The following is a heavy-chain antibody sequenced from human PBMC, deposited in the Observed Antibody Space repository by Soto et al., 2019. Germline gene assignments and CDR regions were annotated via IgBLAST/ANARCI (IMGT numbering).Heavy chain of an antibody. CDR1: GGSISSGGYY. CDR2: IYYSGST. CDR3: ARGNVVVPAAITTFNDYYMDV. D-gene: IGHD2-2*01. J-gene: IGHJ6*03. V-gene: IGHV4-31*03. Sequence: SETLSLTCTVSGGSISSGGYYWSWIRQHPGKGLECIGYIYYSGSTYYNPSLKSRVTISVDTSKNQFSLKLSSVTAADTAVYYCARGNVVVPAAITTFNDYYMDVWGKGTTVTVSS.